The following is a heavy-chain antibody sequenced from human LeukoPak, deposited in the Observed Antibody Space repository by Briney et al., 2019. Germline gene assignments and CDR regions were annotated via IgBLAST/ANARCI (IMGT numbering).Heavy chain of an antibody. CDR1: GFTFSSYA. CDR2: IPHDGSSE. CDR3: ASRFEWLSSFDY. J-gene: IGHJ4*02. D-gene: IGHD3-3*01. Sequence: PGRSLRLSCAASGFTFSSYAMHWVRQAPGKGLEWVALIPHDGSSEYYGDSMKGRFTISRDNSRNTFYLQMNSLRAEDTAVYYCASRFEWLSSFDYWGQGTLVTVSS. V-gene: IGHV3-30*03.